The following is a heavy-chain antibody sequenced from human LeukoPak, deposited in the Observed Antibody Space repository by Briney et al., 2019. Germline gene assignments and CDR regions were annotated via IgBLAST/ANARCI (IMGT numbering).Heavy chain of an antibody. CDR1: GYTFTGYY. CDR3: ARDSYSSSSGDY. V-gene: IGHV1-69*05. Sequence: GASVKVSCKASGYTFTGYYMHWVRQAPGQGLEWMGGIIPIFGTANYAQKFQGRVTITTDESTSTAYMELSSLRSEDTAVYYCARDSYSSSSGDYWGQGTLVTVSS. CDR2: IIPIFGTA. D-gene: IGHD6-6*01. J-gene: IGHJ4*02.